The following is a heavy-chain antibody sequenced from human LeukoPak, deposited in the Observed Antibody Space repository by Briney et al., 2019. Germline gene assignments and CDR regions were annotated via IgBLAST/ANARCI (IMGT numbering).Heavy chain of an antibody. CDR1: GYTFTRYD. J-gene: IGHJ6*03. V-gene: IGHV1-8*03. Sequence: ASVKVSCKASGYTFTRYDINWVRQATGQGLEWMGWLNPKSGNTGYAQKFQGRVTFTRDTSINTAYMELSSLRSEDTAVYYCARGPPIRGYRYGYDTGYYYSYSMDVWGKGTTVTISS. CDR3: ARGPPIRGYRYGYDTGYYYSYSMDV. D-gene: IGHD5-18*01. CDR2: LNPKSGNT.